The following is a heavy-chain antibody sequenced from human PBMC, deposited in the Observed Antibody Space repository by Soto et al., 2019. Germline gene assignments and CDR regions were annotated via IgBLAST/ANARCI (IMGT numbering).Heavy chain of an antibody. CDR1: GFTFGSHW. CDR2: IYSGGTTT. Sequence: EVQLVESGGGLVQPGGSLRLSCAASGFTFGSHWIHWVRQAPGKGLVYVSRIYSGGTTTNYAESVKGRFTISRDNARNTLYLQMNSLRVEDTAVYYCARFGTSYDTSGFLYWVQGTPVTVSS. V-gene: IGHV3-74*01. CDR3: ARFGTSYDTSGFLY. J-gene: IGHJ4*02. D-gene: IGHD3-22*01.